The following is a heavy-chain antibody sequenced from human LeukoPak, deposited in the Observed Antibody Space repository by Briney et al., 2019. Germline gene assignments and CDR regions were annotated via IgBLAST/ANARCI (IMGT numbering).Heavy chain of an antibody. CDR3: AREKWTPDSGNWYPDD. V-gene: IGHV4-30-2*01. J-gene: IGHJ4*02. CDR1: GGSISSGGYS. CDR2: IYHSGST. D-gene: IGHD6-13*01. Sequence: PSETLSLTCAVSGGSISSGGYSWSWIRQPPGKGLEWIGYIYHSGSTYYNPSLKSRVTISIDKSKNQFSLKLSSVTAADTAVFYCAREKWTPDSGNWYPDDWGQGTLVTVSS.